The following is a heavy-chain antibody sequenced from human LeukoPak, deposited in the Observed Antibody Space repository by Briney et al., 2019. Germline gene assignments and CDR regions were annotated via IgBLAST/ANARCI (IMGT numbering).Heavy chain of an antibody. V-gene: IGHV3-48*03. Sequence: GALRLSCEASGFTFTSFEMNWVRQAPGKGLEWVSYIGTSDGTMYYADSVKGRSTISRDNAKNSPYLQMNSLRAEDTAVYYCARDRTMRGTIPEGAFDIWGQGTMVTVSS. J-gene: IGHJ3*02. D-gene: IGHD1-14*01. CDR1: GFTFTSFE. CDR2: IGTSDGTM. CDR3: ARDRTMRGTIPEGAFDI.